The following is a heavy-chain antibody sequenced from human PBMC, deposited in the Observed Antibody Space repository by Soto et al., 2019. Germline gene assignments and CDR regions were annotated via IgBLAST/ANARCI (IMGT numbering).Heavy chain of an antibody. Sequence: SVKVSCKASGGTFSSYAISWVRQAPGQGLEWMGGIIPIFGTANYAQKFQGRVTITADESTSTAYMELSSLRSEDTAVYYCARDGVYRNSRSAYFDYWGQGTLVTVSS. J-gene: IGHJ4*02. CDR3: ARDGVYRNSRSAYFDY. V-gene: IGHV1-69*13. CDR2: IIPIFGTA. D-gene: IGHD4-4*01. CDR1: GGTFSSYA.